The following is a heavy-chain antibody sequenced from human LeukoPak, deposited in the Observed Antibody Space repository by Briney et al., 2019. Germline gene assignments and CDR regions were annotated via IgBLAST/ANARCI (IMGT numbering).Heavy chain of an antibody. CDR1: GFTFSSYG. V-gene: IGHV4-34*01. D-gene: IGHD3-22*01. J-gene: IGHJ5*02. Sequence: GSLRLSCAASGFTFSSYGMNWVRQAPGKGLEWIGEINHSGSNNYNPSLKSRVTISVDTSKNQFSLKLISVTAADTAVYYCARAATVRSMIVVARRGRWFDPWGQGTLVTVSS. CDR3: ARAATVRSMIVVARRGRWFDP. CDR2: INHSGSN.